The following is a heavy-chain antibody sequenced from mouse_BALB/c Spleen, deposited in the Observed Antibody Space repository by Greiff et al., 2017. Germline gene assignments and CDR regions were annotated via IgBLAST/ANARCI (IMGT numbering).Heavy chain of an antibody. Sequence: DVQLQESGPDLVKPSQSLSLTCTVTGYSITSGYSWHWIRQFQGNKLEWMGYIHYSGSTNYNPSLKSRISITRDTSKNQFFLQLNSVTTEDTATYYCARGDYYGYGFAYWGQGTLVTVSA. V-gene: IGHV3-1*02. CDR2: IHYSGST. D-gene: IGHD1-2*01. J-gene: IGHJ3*01. CDR3: ARGDYYGYGFAY. CDR1: GYSITSGYS.